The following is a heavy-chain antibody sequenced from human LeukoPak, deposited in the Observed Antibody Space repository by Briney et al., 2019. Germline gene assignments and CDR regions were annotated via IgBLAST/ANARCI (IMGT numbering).Heavy chain of an antibody. V-gene: IGHV1-24*01. D-gene: IGHD2-15*01. CDR2: FDDVDKKR. CDR1: GYTLTELS. Sequence: ASVKVSCKVSGYTLTELSMHWVRQAPGKGPEWMGGFDDVDKKRMFAENFQGRLTMTDDTSTDIAYMELSSLRFEDTAVYYCATGEGYCSGATCYSGFDYWGQGTLVTVSS. J-gene: IGHJ4*02. CDR3: ATGEGYCSGATCYSGFDY.